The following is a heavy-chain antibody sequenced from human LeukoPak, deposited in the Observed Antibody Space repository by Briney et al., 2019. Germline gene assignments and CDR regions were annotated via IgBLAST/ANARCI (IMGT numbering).Heavy chain of an antibody. CDR1: GFTFSSYG. V-gene: IGHV3-30*02. D-gene: IGHD3-22*01. CDR3: AKGVFFYDSRGAFDI. J-gene: IGHJ3*02. Sequence: GGALRLSCAPSGFTFSSYGMHGVRQAPGKGLERVAFIRYDGSNKYYADCVKGRFTISRDNSKNTLYLQMNSLRAEDTAVYYCAKGVFFYDSRGAFDIWGQGTMVTVSS. CDR2: IRYDGSNK.